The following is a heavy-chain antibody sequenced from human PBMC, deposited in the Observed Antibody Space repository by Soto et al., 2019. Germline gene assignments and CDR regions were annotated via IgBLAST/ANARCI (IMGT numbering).Heavy chain of an antibody. CDR1: GFTFSSYD. Sequence: EVQLVESGGGLVQPGGSLRLSCVASGFTFSSYDMNWVRQAPGKGLEWVSYISSSGSAIYYADSVRGRFTISRDNAKNSLYLQMNSLRAEDPAVYYCARTMYSNRGWFDPWGQGTLVTVSS. J-gene: IGHJ5*02. D-gene: IGHD1-26*01. V-gene: IGHV3-48*03. CDR3: ARTMYSNRGWFDP. CDR2: ISSSGSAI.